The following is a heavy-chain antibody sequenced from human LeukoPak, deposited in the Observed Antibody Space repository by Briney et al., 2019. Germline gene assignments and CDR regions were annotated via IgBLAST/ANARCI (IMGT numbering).Heavy chain of an antibody. CDR1: GGSISSYY. CDR3: GRIAVAGASGMPVDY. D-gene: IGHD6-19*01. V-gene: IGHV4-59*01. Sequence: SETLSLTCTVPGGSISSYYWSWIRQPPGKGLEWIGYIYYSGSTNYNPSLKSRVTISVDTSKNQFSLKLSSVTAADTAVYYCGRIAVAGASGMPVDYWGQGTLVTVSS. J-gene: IGHJ4*02. CDR2: IYYSGST.